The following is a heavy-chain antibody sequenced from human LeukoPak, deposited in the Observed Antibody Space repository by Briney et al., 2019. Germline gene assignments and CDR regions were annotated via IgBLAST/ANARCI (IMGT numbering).Heavy chain of an antibody. CDR3: AKEVAKGAGAYGV. CDR2: IWDDGSRK. CDR1: GFTFSNYV. V-gene: IGHV3-33*06. Sequence: PGGSLRLSCVGSGFTFSNYVMHWVRQAPGKGLEWVALIWDDGSRKYYGDSVQGRFTITRDNSKSTMSLEMNSLRDEDTAVYYCAKEVAKGAGAYGVWGQGTIITVSS. J-gene: IGHJ3*01.